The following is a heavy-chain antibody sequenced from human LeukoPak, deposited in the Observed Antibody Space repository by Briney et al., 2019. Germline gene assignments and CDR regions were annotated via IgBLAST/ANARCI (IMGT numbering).Heavy chain of an antibody. D-gene: IGHD4-17*01. J-gene: IGHJ4*02. CDR3: ARDTDSPGDFNFDY. CDR1: GYTLTELS. Sequence: GASVKVSCKVSGYTLTELSMHWVRQAPGKGLEWMGGFDPEDGETIYAQKLQGRVTMTTDTSTSTAYMELRSLRSDDTAVYYCARDTDSPGDFNFDYWGQGTLVTVSS. CDR2: FDPEDGET. V-gene: IGHV1-24*01.